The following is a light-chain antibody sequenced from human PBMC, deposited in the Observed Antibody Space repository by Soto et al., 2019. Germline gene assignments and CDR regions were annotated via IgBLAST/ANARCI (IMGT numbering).Light chain of an antibody. Sequence: EVVLTQSPATLSLSPGERVTLSCRASQSVDTYLAWYQQKPGQAPRLLIFDASNRATGIPARFSGSGSGTDFTLTISSLEPEDFAVYSCQQRSSWPPLTFGEGARLEIK. J-gene: IGKJ5*01. CDR1: QSVDTY. CDR2: DAS. V-gene: IGKV3-11*01. CDR3: QQRSSWPPLT.